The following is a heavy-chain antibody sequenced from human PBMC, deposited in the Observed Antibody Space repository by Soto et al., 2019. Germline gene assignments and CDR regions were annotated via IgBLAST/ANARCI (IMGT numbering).Heavy chain of an antibody. V-gene: IGHV3-30*03. CDR1: GFTFSNYG. Sequence: PGGSLRLSCAASGFTFSNYGMHWVRQPPGKGLEWVAVISYDGNDRHYTDSVKGRFTISRDNSKKTLYLQMNSLRAEDTAVYYCARGGYSSGSGPWGQGTLVTVSS. J-gene: IGHJ5*02. D-gene: IGHD6-19*01. CDR2: ISYDGNDR. CDR3: ARGGYSSGSGP.